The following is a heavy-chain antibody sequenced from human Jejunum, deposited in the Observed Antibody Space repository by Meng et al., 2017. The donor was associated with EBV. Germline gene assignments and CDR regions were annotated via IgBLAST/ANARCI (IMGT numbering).Heavy chain of an antibody. V-gene: IGHV1-18*01. CDR2: ISVYRGNT. CDR1: GYDFINSG. D-gene: IGHD5-24*01. Sequence: QVQVVQAGAWVKKRGVSVKGSCKAFGYDFINSGISWVRQAPGQGLEWMGWISVYRGNTNYAQRFQDRVTLTTNTSTSTVYMELRSLTSDDTAVYYCARDRSNSDYWGQGTLVTVSS. J-gene: IGHJ4*02. CDR3: ARDRSNSDY.